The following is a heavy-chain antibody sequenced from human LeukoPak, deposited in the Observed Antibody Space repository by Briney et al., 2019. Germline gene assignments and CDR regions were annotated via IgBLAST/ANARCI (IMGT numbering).Heavy chain of an antibody. D-gene: IGHD3-10*01. CDR1: GYTFTSYG. CDR3: ARVELLWFGEGDPLDY. V-gene: IGHV1-2*02. J-gene: IGHJ4*02. Sequence: ASVKVSCKASGYTFTSYGISWVRQAPGQGLEWMGWINPNSGGTNYAQKFQGRVTMTRDTSISTAYMELSRLRSDDTAVYYCARVELLWFGEGDPLDYWGQGTLVTVSS. CDR2: INPNSGGT.